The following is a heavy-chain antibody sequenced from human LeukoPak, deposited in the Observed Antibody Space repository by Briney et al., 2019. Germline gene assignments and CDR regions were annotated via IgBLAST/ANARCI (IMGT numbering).Heavy chain of an antibody. Sequence: PSETLSLTCAVYGGSFSGYYWSWIRQPPGKGLEWIGEINHSGSTNYNPSLKSRVTISVDTSKNQFSLKLSSVTAADTAVYYCARGRVYYYGSGSYSHWFDPWGQGTLVTVSS. CDR1: GGSFSGYY. CDR3: ARGRVYYYGSGSYSHWFDP. D-gene: IGHD3-10*01. V-gene: IGHV4-34*01. J-gene: IGHJ5*02. CDR2: INHSGST.